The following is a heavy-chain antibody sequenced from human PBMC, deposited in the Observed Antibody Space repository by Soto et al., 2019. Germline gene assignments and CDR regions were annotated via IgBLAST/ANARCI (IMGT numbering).Heavy chain of an antibody. CDR3: ARERRSSTSCADY. V-gene: IGHV1-46*01. CDR2: INPSGGST. D-gene: IGHD2-2*01. J-gene: IGHJ4*02. CDR1: GYTFTSYY. Sequence: QVQLVQSGAEVKKPGASVKVSCKASGYTFTSYYMHWVRQAPGQGLEWMGIINPSGGSTSYAQKCQGRGTMTRDTSTSTVDMELSSLRSEDTAVYYCARERRSSTSCADYWGQGTLVTVSS.